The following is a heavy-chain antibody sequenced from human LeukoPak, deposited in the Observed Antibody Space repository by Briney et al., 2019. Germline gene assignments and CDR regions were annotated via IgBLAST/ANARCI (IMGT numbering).Heavy chain of an antibody. CDR1: GFTFSNYA. CDR3: ASYGGNSDFDY. CDR2: ISYDGSNK. V-gene: IGHV3-30-3*01. Sequence: GGSLRLSCAASGFTFSNYAMHWVRQAPGKGLEWVAVISYDGSNKYYADSVKGRFTISRDNSKNTLYLQMNSLRAEDTAVYYCASYGGNSDFDYWGQGTLVTVSS. J-gene: IGHJ4*02. D-gene: IGHD4-23*01.